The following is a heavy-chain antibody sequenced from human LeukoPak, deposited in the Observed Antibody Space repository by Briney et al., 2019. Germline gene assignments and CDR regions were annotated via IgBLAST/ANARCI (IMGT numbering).Heavy chain of an antibody. V-gene: IGHV4-59*08. J-gene: IGHJ5*02. Sequence: PLETLSLTCSVSGASVTIDYWSWIRQPPRKGLEWIGHISNSGRTTYRSSLKSRVTISLDTSRNQFSLKLTSVTAADTAIYYCTRHYDSDSSGDPDWFDPWGQGTLVTVSS. CDR3: TRHYDSDSSGDPDWFDP. CDR1: GASVTIDY. CDR2: ISNSGRT. D-gene: IGHD3-22*01.